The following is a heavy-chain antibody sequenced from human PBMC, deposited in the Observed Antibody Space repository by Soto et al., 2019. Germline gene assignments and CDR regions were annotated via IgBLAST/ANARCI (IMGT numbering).Heavy chain of an antibody. CDR3: ARVLGYCSGGSCYWTAFDY. J-gene: IGHJ4*03. CDR1: GYTFTSYG. Sequence: ASVKVSCKASGYTFTSYGISWVRQAPGQGLEWMGWISAYNGNTNYAQKLQGRVTMTTDTSTSTAYMELRSLRSDDTAVYYCARVLGYCSGGSCYWTAFDYWGPETLLVTVSS. D-gene: IGHD2-15*01. CDR2: ISAYNGNT. V-gene: IGHV1-18*01.